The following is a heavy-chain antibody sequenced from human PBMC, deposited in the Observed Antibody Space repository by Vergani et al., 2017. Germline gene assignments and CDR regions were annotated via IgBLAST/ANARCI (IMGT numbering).Heavy chain of an antibody. CDR2: INHSGST. Sequence: QVQLQQWGAGLLKPSETLSLTCAVYGGSFSGYYWSWIRQPPGKGLEWIGEINHSGSTNYNPSLKSRVTISVDTSKNQFSLKLSSVTAADTAVYYCARGLKSRPHRVVATVRWFDPWGQGTLVTVSS. CDR3: ARGLKSRPHRVVATVRWFDP. V-gene: IGHV4-34*01. D-gene: IGHD1-26*01. CDR1: GGSFSGYY. J-gene: IGHJ5*02.